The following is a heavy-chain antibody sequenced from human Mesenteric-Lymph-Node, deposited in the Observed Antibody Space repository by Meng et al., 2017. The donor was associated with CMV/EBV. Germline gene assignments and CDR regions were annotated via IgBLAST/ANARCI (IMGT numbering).Heavy chain of an antibody. V-gene: IGHV6-1*01. CDR3: ARDLSIKAFDY. J-gene: IGHJ4*02. CDR2: KNYRTERYN. D-gene: IGHD1-14*01. CDR1: GESVASNSAA. Sequence: ITGESVASNSAAWSRIRQSPSRDSEGQGRKNYRTERYNDYAVSVKSRITINPDTSKNQFSLQLNSVTPEDTAVYYCARDLSIKAFDYWGQGTLVTVSS.